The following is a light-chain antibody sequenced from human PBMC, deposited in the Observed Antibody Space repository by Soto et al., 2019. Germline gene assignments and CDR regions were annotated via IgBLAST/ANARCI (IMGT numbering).Light chain of an antibody. Sequence: DIQMTQSPSSLSASVGDRVTITCRASQAIGNYLAWFQQKPGKAPQSLIYAASSLQSGVPSKFSGSGSGTDFTLTISSLQPEDFATYYCQQYSYYPLTFGGVTKVDIK. CDR1: QAIGNY. V-gene: IGKV1-16*02. J-gene: IGKJ4*01. CDR3: QQYSYYPLT. CDR2: AAS.